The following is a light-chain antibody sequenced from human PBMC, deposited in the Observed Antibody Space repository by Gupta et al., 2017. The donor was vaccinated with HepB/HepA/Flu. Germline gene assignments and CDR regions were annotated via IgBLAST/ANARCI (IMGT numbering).Light chain of an antibody. CDR1: QSVSSN. CDR3: HQDNNCPST. Sequence: IVMTQSPATLSVSPGERATLSCRASQSVSSNLAWYQQKPGQAPRLLIYGTSTRATGIPARFSGSGSVTEFTLTLSSLQSEDFAVYYCHQDNNCPSTFGQGTTLEIK. CDR2: GTS. V-gene: IGKV3-15*01. J-gene: IGKJ2*01.